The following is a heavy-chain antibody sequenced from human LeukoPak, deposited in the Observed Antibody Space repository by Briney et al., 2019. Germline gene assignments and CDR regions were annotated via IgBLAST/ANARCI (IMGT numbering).Heavy chain of an antibody. CDR1: GYSISSGCY. D-gene: IGHD3-10*01. CDR3: ARAPPPMRYYYGSGSPYYWFDP. CDR2: IYHSGST. V-gene: IGHV4-38-2*02. Sequence: SETLSLTCTVSGYSISSGCYWGWIRQPPGKGLEWIGSIYHSGSTNYNPSLKSRVTISVDTSKNQFSLKLSSVTAADTAVYYCARAPPPMRYYYGSGSPYYWFDPWGQGTLVTVSS. J-gene: IGHJ5*02.